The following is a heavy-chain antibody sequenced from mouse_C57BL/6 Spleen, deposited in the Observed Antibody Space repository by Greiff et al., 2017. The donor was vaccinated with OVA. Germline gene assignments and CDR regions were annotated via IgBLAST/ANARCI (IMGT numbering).Heavy chain of an antibody. D-gene: IGHD2-1*01. CDR2: IYPGSGNT. Sequence: VQLQQSGPELVKPGASVKISCKASGYSFTSYYIHWVKQRPGQGLEWIGWIYPGSGNTKYNEKFKGKATLTADTSSSTAYMQLSSLTSEASAVYYCARCGNYVYAMDYWGQGTSVTVSS. V-gene: IGHV1-66*01. CDR3: ARCGNYVYAMDY. CDR1: GYSFTSYY. J-gene: IGHJ4*01.